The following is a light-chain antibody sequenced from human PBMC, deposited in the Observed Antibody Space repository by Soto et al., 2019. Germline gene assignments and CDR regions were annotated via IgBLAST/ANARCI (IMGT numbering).Light chain of an antibody. CDR3: QQYDKWPLT. J-gene: IGKJ4*01. V-gene: IGKV3D-15*01. CDR1: PSVDSN. CDR2: GAS. Sequence: EIVMTQSPATLSGSPGEGATLSCRTSPSVDSNLAWYQQKPGQAPRLLIFGASTRATGIPARFSGSGSGTDFTLTISSLQSEDFAVYICQQYDKWPLTFGGGTKVDIK.